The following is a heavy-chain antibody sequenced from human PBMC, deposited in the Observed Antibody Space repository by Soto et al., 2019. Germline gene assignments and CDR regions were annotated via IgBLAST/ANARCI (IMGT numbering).Heavy chain of an antibody. D-gene: IGHD5-12*01. CDR1: GFNFSDYY. J-gene: IGHJ4*02. V-gene: IGHV3-11*06. CDR2: ISSGSTYT. CDR3: VKESRDLAKFES. Sequence: GGSLRLSCAASGFNFSDYYMSWIRQAPGKGLEWLSYISSGSTYTEYADSVRGRFIISRDNAKNSVFLQMNSLRAEDTAVYYCVKESRDLAKFESWGQGTLVTVSS.